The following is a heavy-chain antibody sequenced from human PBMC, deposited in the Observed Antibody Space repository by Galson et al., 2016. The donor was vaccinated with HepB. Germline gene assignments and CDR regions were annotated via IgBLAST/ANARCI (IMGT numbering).Heavy chain of an antibody. J-gene: IGHJ5*02. V-gene: IGHV4-30-2*01. CDR3: ARDRHGSGSYLTWFDA. CDR1: GFSLSTSGMC. D-gene: IGHD3-10*01. Sequence: LVKPTQTLTLTCTFSGFSLSTSGMCVSWIRQPPGQGLEWIGEIYHSGSTNYKPSLKSRISMSVDRAKNSFSLNLTSMTAADTAVYFCARDRHGSGSYLTWFDAWGQGILVTVSS. CDR2: IYHSGST.